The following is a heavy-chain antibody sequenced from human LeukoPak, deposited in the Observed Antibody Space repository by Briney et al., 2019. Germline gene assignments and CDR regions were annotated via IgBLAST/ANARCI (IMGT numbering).Heavy chain of an antibody. Sequence: SETLSLTCTVSGGSTSSYYWSWIRQPPGKGLEWIGYIYYSGSTNYNPSLKSRVTISVDTSKNQFSLKLSSVTAADTAVYYCAREGWYYYDSSGENAFDIWGQGTMVTVSS. CDR2: IYYSGST. CDR1: GGSTSSYY. J-gene: IGHJ3*02. CDR3: AREGWYYYDSSGENAFDI. D-gene: IGHD3-22*01. V-gene: IGHV4-59*01.